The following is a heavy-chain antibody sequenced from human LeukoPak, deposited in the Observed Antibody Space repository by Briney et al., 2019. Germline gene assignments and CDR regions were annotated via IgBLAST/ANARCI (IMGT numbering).Heavy chain of an antibody. J-gene: IGHJ4*02. CDR3: AKGGSAWSYLDY. CDR2: LSGSGGNT. D-gene: IGHD6-19*01. V-gene: IGHV3-23*01. Sequence: GGSLRLTCAASGXTFSNYPVNWVRQAPGRGLEWVSSLSGSGGNTYYADSVRGRFTISRDNSKNMLYLQMNSLRVDDTAVYYCAKGGSAWSYLDYWGQGALVTVSS. CDR1: GXTFSNYP.